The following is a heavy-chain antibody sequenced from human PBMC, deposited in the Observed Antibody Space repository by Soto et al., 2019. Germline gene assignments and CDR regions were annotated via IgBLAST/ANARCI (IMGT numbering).Heavy chain of an antibody. CDR1: GGSISSGGYY. Sequence: PSETLSLTCTVSGGSISSGGYYWSWIRQHPGKSLEWIGYIYYSGSTYYNPSLKSRVTISVDTSKNQFSLKLSSVTAADTAVYYCARGVSSGYHNFDYWGQGTLVTVSS. CDR2: IYYSGST. V-gene: IGHV4-31*03. D-gene: IGHD3-22*01. J-gene: IGHJ4*02. CDR3: ARGVSSGYHNFDY.